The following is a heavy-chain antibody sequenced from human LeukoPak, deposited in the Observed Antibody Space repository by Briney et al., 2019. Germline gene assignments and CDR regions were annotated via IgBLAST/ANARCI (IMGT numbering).Heavy chain of an antibody. CDR2: ISSSSSTI. CDR1: GFTFSSYS. Sequence: GGSLRLSCAASGFTFSSYSMNWVRQAPGKGLEWVSYISSSSSTIYYADSVKGRFTISRDNAKNSLYLQMNSLRAEDTAVYYCARGRGYNYYYYGMDVWGQGTTVTVSS. V-gene: IGHV3-48*01. J-gene: IGHJ6*02. CDR3: ARGRGYNYYYYGMDV. D-gene: IGHD5-18*01.